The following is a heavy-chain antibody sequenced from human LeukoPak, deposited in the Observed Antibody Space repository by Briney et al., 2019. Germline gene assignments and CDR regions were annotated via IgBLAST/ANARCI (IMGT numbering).Heavy chain of an antibody. D-gene: IGHD1-7*01. V-gene: IGHV4-59*12. CDR1: GGSISGYY. CDR2: IYSSGST. CDR3: ARVDSTGTIFDP. Sequence: SETLSLTCAVSGGSISGYYWSWIRQPPGKGLEWIGYIYSSGSTNYNPSLKSRVTMSVDTSKNQFSLKLSSATAADTAVYYCARVDSTGTIFDPWGQGTLVTVSS. J-gene: IGHJ5*02.